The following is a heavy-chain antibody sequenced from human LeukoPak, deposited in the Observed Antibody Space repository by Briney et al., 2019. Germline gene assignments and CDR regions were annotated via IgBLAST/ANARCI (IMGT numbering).Heavy chain of an antibody. CDR1: GYTFTGYY. CDR2: INPNSGGI. D-gene: IGHD3-16*01. CDR3: ARERDYVWGSYEPGDDAFDI. Sequence: GASVKVSCKASGYTFTGYYMHWVRQAPGQGLEWMGWINPNSGGINYAQKFQGRVTMTRDTSISTAYMELSRLRSDDTAVYYCARERDYVWGSYEPGDDAFDIWGQGTMVTVSS. V-gene: IGHV1-2*02. J-gene: IGHJ3*02.